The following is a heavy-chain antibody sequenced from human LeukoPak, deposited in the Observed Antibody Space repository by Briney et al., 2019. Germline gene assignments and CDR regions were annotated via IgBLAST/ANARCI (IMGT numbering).Heavy chain of an antibody. CDR2: IYYSGST. CDR3: ARRGYDSFSFDY. D-gene: IGHD3-3*01. V-gene: IGHV4-61*08. CDR1: GGSISSGGYY. Sequence: PSETLSLTCTVSGGSISSGGYYWSWMRQPPGKGLEWVGYIYYSGSTNYHPSLKSRLTISVDTSKNQFSLRLNSVTAADTAVYYCARRGYDSFSFDYWGQGALVTVSS. J-gene: IGHJ4*02.